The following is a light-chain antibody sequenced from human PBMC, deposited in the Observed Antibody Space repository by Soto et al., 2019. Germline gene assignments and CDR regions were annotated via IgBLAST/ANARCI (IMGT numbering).Light chain of an antibody. CDR1: QSVSSSY. J-gene: IGKJ5*01. CDR2: GAS. Sequence: PREIATLSCSASQSVSSSYLAWYQQKPGQAPRLLIYGASSRATDIPDRFSGSGSGTDFTLTISRLEPEDFAVYYCQQYGSSPRTFGQGPRLEIK. V-gene: IGKV3-20*01. CDR3: QQYGSSPRT.